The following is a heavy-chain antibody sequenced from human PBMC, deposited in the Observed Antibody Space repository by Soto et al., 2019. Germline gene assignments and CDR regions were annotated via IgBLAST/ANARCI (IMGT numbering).Heavy chain of an antibody. D-gene: IGHD2-8*02. CDR2: INHSGST. J-gene: IGHJ4*02. CDR1: GGSFSGYY. CDR3: ARDKITGLFDY. Sequence: QVQLQQWGAVLLKPSETLSLTCAVYGGSFSGYYWTWIRQPPGTGLEWIGEINHSGSTNYNPSLKXXVTISVDTSKNQFSLKLTSVTAADTAVYYCARDKITGLFDYWGQGTLVTVSS. V-gene: IGHV4-34*01.